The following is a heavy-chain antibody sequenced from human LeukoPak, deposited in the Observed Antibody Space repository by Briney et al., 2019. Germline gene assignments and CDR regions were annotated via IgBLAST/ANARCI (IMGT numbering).Heavy chain of an antibody. Sequence: ASVKVSCKVSGYTLTELSMHWVRQAPGKGLEWMGGFDPEDGETIYAQKFQGRVTITADKSTSTAYMELSSLRSEDTAVYYCARDYYDSSGSHWGQGTMVTVSS. CDR3: ARDYYDSSGSH. CDR2: FDPEDGET. D-gene: IGHD3-22*01. J-gene: IGHJ3*01. CDR1: GYTLTELS. V-gene: IGHV1-24*01.